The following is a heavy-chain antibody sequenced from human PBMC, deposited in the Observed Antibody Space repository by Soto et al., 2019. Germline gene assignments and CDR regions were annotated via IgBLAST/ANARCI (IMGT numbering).Heavy chain of an antibody. Sequence: ASVKVSCKASGYTFTGYYMHWVRQAPGQGLEWMGWINPNSGGTNYAQKFQDWVTMTRDTSISTAYMELSRLRSDDTAVYYCARDRFCISTSCYATGGWFGEFKQIAYWGQGTPVTVSS. CDR3: ARDRFCISTSCYATGGWFGEFKQIAY. CDR1: GYTFTGYY. CDR2: INPNSGGT. V-gene: IGHV1-2*04. D-gene: IGHD2-2*01. J-gene: IGHJ4*02.